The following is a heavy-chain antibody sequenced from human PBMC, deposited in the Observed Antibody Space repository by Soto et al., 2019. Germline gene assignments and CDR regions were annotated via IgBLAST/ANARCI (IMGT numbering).Heavy chain of an antibody. CDR2: IYPGGTT. CDR3: HGYGY. D-gene: IGHD5-12*01. V-gene: IGHV3-53*01. Sequence: PGVSLRLSCVVSGFTVSSTNYMIWVRQDPGKGLEWVSVIYPGGTTFYTDSVKGRFTISRDNSKNTLYLQMNSLRAEDTAVYYCHGYGYWGQGPLVTVSS. J-gene: IGHJ4*02. CDR1: GFTVSSTNY.